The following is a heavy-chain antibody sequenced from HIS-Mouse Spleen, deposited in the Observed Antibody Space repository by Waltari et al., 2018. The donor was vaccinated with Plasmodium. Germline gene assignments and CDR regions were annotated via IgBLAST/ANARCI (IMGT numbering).Heavy chain of an antibody. V-gene: IGHV1-2*02. CDR3: ARVLGYKAAAGTFVEYFQH. D-gene: IGHD6-13*01. CDR2: INPNSGGT. CDR1: GYTFTGYY. Sequence: QVQLVQSGAEVKKPGASVKVSCKPSGYTFTGYYIHWVRPAPGQGLEWMGWINPNSGGTNYAQKFQGRVTMTRDTSISTAYMELSRLRSDDTAVYYCARVLGYKAAAGTFVEYFQHWGQGTLVTVSS. J-gene: IGHJ1*01.